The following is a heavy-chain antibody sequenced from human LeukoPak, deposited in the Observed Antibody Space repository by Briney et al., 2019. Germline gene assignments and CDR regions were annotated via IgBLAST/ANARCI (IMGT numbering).Heavy chain of an antibody. CDR2: IYWNDDK. V-gene: IGHV2-5*01. Sequence: SGPTLVKPTRTLTLTCTFSGFSLSTSGVGVGWIRQPPGKALEWLALIYWNDDKRYSPSLKSRLTITKDTSKNQVVLTMTNMDPVDTATYYCAHSPLSRRFDWLSGFDYWGQGTLVTVFS. J-gene: IGHJ4*02. CDR3: AHSPLSRRFDWLSGFDY. CDR1: GFSLSTSGVG. D-gene: IGHD3-9*01.